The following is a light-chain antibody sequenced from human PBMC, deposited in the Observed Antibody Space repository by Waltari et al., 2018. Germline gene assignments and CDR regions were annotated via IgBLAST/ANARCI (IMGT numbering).Light chain of an antibody. CDR2: DVT. Sequence: QSALTQPASVSGTPGQSITISCTGTSRDVGRYDYVSCYQQHPGRAPKLLIHDVTDRASGVADRFAGSKSGNTASLTISGLQTEDEADYYCTSYTSSTTTPYVFGTGTQVTV. CDR3: TSYTSSTTTPYV. V-gene: IGLV2-14*03. J-gene: IGLJ1*01. CDR1: SRDVGRYDY.